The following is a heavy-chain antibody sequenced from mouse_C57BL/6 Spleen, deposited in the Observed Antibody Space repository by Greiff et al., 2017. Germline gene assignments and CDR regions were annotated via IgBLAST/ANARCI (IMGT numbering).Heavy chain of an antibody. J-gene: IGHJ2*01. D-gene: IGHD2-3*01. CDR2: IDPENGDT. V-gene: IGHV14-4*01. CDR3: TTIYDGYSYLGY. CDR1: GFNIKDDY. Sequence: EVKLQESGAELVRPGASVKLSCTASGFNIKDDYMHWVKQRPEQGLEWIGCIDPENGDTEYASKFQGKATITADTSSNTAYLQLSRMTSEDTAVYYCTTIYDGYSYLGYWGQGTTLTVSS.